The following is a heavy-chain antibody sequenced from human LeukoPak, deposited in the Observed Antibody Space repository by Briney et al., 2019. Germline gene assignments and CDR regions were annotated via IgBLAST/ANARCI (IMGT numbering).Heavy chain of an antibody. CDR3: ARMVLGSGYPFDI. Sequence: SETLSLTCAVSGYSISSGYFWCCLRQPPGKGLEWIGSLHHGGSTYYNPSLKSRVTMPVDTSKNQFSLKLSSVTAADTAVYYCARMVLGSGYPFDIWGQGTMVTVSS. CDR1: GYSISSGYF. CDR2: LHHGGST. J-gene: IGHJ3*02. V-gene: IGHV4-38-2*01. D-gene: IGHD3-22*01.